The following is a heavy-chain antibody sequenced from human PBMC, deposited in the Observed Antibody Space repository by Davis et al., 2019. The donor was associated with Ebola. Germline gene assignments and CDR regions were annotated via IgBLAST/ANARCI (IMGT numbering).Heavy chain of an antibody. Sequence: PSETLSLTCTVSGGSISSSSYYWGWIRQPPGKGLEWIGSIYYSGSTYYNPSLKSRVPISVDTSKNQFSLKLSSVTAADTAVYYCARGGPGPVDYWGQGTLVTVSS. D-gene: IGHD3-16*01. CDR3: ARGGPGPVDY. CDR1: GGSISSSSYY. V-gene: IGHV4-39*07. CDR2: IYYSGST. J-gene: IGHJ4*02.